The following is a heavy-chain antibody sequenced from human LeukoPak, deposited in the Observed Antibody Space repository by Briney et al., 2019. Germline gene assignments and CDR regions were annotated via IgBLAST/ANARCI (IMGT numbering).Heavy chain of an antibody. Sequence: GRSQRLSCVASGFTFTEFYMTWVRQAPGKGPEWVADINRSGDTINYADSVKGRFTISRDNSENTLYLEMNTLRAEDTAVYYCASRSVMGPEDCWGQGTLVTVSS. V-gene: IGHV3-11*01. CDR3: ASRSVMGPEDC. D-gene: IGHD2-15*01. J-gene: IGHJ4*02. CDR2: INRSGDTI. CDR1: GFTFTEFY.